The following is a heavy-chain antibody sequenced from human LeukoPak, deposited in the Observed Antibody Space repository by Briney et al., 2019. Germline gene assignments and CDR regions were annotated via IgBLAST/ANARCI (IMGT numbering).Heavy chain of an antibody. J-gene: IGHJ4*02. CDR1: GFTFSSYA. V-gene: IGHV3-30-3*01. CDR3: ARARGSSWYFSFDY. D-gene: IGHD6-13*01. Sequence: GGSLRLSCAASGFTFSSYAMHWVRQAPGKGLEWVAVISCDGSNKYYADSVKGRFTISRDNSKNTLYLQMNSLRAEDTAVYYCARARGSSWYFSFDYWGQGTLVTVSS. CDR2: ISCDGSNK.